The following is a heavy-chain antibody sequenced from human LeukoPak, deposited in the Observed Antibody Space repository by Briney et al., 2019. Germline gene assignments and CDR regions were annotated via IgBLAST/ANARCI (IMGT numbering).Heavy chain of an antibody. J-gene: IGHJ4*02. CDR1: GFTFSSYS. D-gene: IGHD5-18*01. CDR2: ISSSSTSM. Sequence: PGGSLRLSCAASGFTFSSYSMNWVRQAPGKGLEWVSSISSSSTSMYYADSVKGRFTISRDNAKNSLYLQMNSLRAEDRSVYYCSRERGYSYGYSDYWGQGTLVTVSS. CDR3: SRERGYSYGYSDY. V-gene: IGHV3-21*01.